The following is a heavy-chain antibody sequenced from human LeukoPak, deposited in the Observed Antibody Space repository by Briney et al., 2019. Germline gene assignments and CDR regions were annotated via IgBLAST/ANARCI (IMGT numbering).Heavy chain of an antibody. CDR3: ARPGDILTGYRGPLDY. D-gene: IGHD3-9*01. Sequence: SETLSLTCAVYGGSYSGCYWSWIRQPPGKGLEWIGEINHSGSTNYNPSLKSRVTISVDTSKNQFSLKLSSVTAADTAVYYCARPGDILTGYRGPLDYWGQGTLVTVSS. CDR1: GGSYSGCY. CDR2: INHSGST. J-gene: IGHJ4*02. V-gene: IGHV4-34*01.